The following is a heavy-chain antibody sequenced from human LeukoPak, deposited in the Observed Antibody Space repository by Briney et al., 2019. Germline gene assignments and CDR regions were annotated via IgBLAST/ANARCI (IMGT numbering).Heavy chain of an antibody. V-gene: IGHV4-59*01. D-gene: IGHD3-10*01. CDR2: TYYSGST. CDR3: ARSRGLYYFDY. Sequence: SETLSLTCTVSGGSISSYYWSWIRQPPGKGLEWIGYTYYSGSTNYNPSLKSRVTISVDTSKNQFSLKLSSVTAADTAVYYCARSRGLYYFDYWGQGTLVTVSS. CDR1: GGSISSYY. J-gene: IGHJ4*02.